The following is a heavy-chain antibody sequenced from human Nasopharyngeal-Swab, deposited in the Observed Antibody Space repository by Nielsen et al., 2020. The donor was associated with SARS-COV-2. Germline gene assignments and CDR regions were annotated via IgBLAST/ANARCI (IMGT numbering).Heavy chain of an antibody. CDR2: ISAYNGNT. V-gene: IGHV1-18*01. J-gene: IGHJ6*03. Sequence: WVGQAPGQGLEWMGWISAYNGNTNYAQKLQGRVTMTTDTSTSTAYMELRSLRSDDTAVYYCARGIVRRAYYYYMDVWGKGTTVTVSS. D-gene: IGHD2-8*01. CDR3: ARGIVRRAYYYYMDV.